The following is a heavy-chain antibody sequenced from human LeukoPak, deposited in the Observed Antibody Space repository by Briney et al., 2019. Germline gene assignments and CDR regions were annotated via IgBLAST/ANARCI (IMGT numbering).Heavy chain of an antibody. CDR1: GGPISSYY. V-gene: IGHV4-59*01. CDR3: ARVSVYGLFDY. CDR2: IYYSGST. Sequence: SETLSLICTVSGGPISSYYWSWIRQPPGKGLEWIGYIYYSGSTNYNPSLKSRVTISVDTSKNQFSLKLSSVTAADTAVYYCARVSVYGLFDYWGQGTLVTVSS. J-gene: IGHJ4*02. D-gene: IGHD6-25*01.